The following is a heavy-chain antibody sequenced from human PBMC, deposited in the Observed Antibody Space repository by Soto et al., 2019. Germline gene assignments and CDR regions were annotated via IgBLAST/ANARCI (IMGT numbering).Heavy chain of an antibody. V-gene: IGHV3-23*01. CDR2: ISGSGGST. CDR1: GFTFSSYA. J-gene: IGHJ3*02. D-gene: IGHD3-10*01. CDR3: AKGIDGSGSYSDAFDI. Sequence: GGSLRLSCAASGFTFSSYAMSWVRQAPGKGLEWVSAISGSGGSTYYADSVKGRFTISRDNSKNTLYLQMNSLRAEDTAVYYCAKGIDGSGSYSDAFDIWGQGTMVTVSS.